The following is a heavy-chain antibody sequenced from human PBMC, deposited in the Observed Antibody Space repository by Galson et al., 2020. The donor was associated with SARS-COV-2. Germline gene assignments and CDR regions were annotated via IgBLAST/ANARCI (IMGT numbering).Heavy chain of an antibody. CDR1: GFTFSSYA. Sequence: GGSLRLSCAASGFTFSSYAMNWVRQAPGKRLEWVSTISGSDNTYYADSVKGRFTISRDNSKNTLYLQMNSLRAEDSAIYYCTRDNKYHGSGTYYDYWGQGTLITVSS. V-gene: IGHV3-23*01. J-gene: IGHJ4*02. CDR3: TRDNKYHGSGTYYDY. D-gene: IGHD3-10*01. CDR2: ISGSDNT.